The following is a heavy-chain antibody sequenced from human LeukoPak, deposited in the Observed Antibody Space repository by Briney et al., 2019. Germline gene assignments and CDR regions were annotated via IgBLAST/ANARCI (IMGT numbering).Heavy chain of an antibody. J-gene: IGHJ4*02. Sequence: VKVCCKASGYTFTDYYMHWVQQAPGKGFEWMGRVDTEDSETINAESSHGRVTITSDKSTDTAYMELSSLRSEDTAVYYCATSIAAAGLFDYWGEGTLVAASS. V-gene: IGHV1-69-2*01. D-gene: IGHD6-13*01. CDR2: VDTEDSET. CDR1: GYTFTDYY. CDR3: ATSIAAAGLFDY.